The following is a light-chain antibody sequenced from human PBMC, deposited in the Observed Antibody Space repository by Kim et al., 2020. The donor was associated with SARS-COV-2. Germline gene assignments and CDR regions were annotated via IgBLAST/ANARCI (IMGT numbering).Light chain of an antibody. J-gene: IGKJ1*01. CDR1: QIVSSY. V-gene: IGKV1-39*01. CDR3: QQTYNNHPP. CDR2: AAI. Sequence: DIQMTQSPSSLSASVGDRVTITCRASQIVSSYLNWYQQKPGKAPKLLIYAAINLQGGVPSRFSGSGSGTDFTLAINSLQPEDFAIYYCQQTYNNHPPFGQGTKVDIK.